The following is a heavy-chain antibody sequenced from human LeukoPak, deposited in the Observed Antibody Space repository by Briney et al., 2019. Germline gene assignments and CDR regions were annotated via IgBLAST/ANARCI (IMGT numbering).Heavy chain of an antibody. V-gene: IGHV3-23*01. Sequence: GGSLRLSCAASRFTFSSYAMSWVRQAPGKGLEWVSSISGSGGSTYYADSVKGRFTISRDNSRNTLYLQMNSLRAEDTAVYYCAKSSYYDSSGFYREYYFDYWGQGTLVTVSS. CDR3: AKSSYYDSSGFYREYYFDY. CDR2: ISGSGGST. D-gene: IGHD3-22*01. J-gene: IGHJ4*02. CDR1: RFTFSSYA.